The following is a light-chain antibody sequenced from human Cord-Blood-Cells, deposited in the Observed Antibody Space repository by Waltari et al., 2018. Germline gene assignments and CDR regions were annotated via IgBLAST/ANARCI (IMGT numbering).Light chain of an antibody. CDR1: QSVSSY. CDR2: DAS. J-gene: IGKJ2*01. V-gene: IGKV3-11*01. Sequence: EIVLTQSPATLSLSPGERATLPCRASQSVSSYLAWYQQKPGQAPRLLIYDASNRATGIPARFSGSGSGTDFTLTISCLEPEDFAVYYCQQRSNWPPYTFGQGTKLEIK. CDR3: QQRSNWPPYT.